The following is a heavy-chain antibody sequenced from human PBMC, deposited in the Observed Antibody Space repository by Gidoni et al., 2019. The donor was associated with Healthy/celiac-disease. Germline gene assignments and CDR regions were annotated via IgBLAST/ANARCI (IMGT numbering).Heavy chain of an antibody. Sequence: QVQLQESGPGLVKPSETLSLTCTVSGGSISSYYWSWIRHPPGKGLEWIGYIYSSGSTNYNPPLKSRVTISVDTSKNQFSLKLNSVTAADTAMYYCARQQRGYLVAFDIWGQGTMVTVSS. J-gene: IGHJ3*02. V-gene: IGHV4-59*08. CDR3: ARQQRGYLVAFDI. CDR2: IYSSGST. D-gene: IGHD5-18*01. CDR1: GGSISSYY.